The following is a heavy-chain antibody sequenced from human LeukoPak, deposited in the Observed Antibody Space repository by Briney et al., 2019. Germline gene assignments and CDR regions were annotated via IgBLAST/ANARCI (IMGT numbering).Heavy chain of an antibody. J-gene: IGHJ3*02. CDR3: ARSIVGAIDAFDI. D-gene: IGHD1-26*01. V-gene: IGHV3-21*01. CDR2: ISSSSYI. CDR1: GFTFSSYS. Sequence: GSLRLSCSASGFTFSSYSMNWVRQAPGKGLEWVSSISSSSYIYYAGSVKGRFTISRDNAKNSLYLQMNSLRAEDTAVYYCARSIVGAIDAFDIWGQGTMVTVSS.